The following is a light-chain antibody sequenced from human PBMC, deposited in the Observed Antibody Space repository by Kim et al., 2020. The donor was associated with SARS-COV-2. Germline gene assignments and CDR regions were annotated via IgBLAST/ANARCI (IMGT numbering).Light chain of an antibody. CDR1: QGVSNS. V-gene: IGKV3-11*01. Sequence: GTLSWSPGDSAPRSFRSSQGVSNSLAWYQQKPGQAPRLLIYEASKRAAGIPARFSGSGSGTDFTLTISRLEPGDSAVYFCQQRGSFGQGTRLEIK. CDR3: QQRGS. CDR2: EAS. J-gene: IGKJ5*01.